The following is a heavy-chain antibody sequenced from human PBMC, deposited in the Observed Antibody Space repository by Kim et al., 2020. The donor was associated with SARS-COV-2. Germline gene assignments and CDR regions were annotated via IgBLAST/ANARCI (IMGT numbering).Heavy chain of an antibody. CDR3: ARIDGSGTYTIDY. CDR1: GFRLSGYV. D-gene: IGHD3-10*01. Sequence: GSLRLSCAASGFRLSGYVMDWVRQAPGKGLEWVSSISSSSSYIYYADAVKGRFTISRDNAKNSLYLQMDSLRAEDTAIYFCARIDGSGTYTIDYWGQGTLLTVSS. V-gene: IGHV3-21*01. J-gene: IGHJ4*02. CDR2: ISSSSSYI.